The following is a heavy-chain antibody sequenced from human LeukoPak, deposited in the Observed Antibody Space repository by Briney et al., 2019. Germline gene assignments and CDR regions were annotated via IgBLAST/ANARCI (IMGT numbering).Heavy chain of an antibody. CDR1: GFTFSSYA. J-gene: IGHJ3*02. V-gene: IGHV3-30*04. D-gene: IGHD1-1*01. Sequence: GGSLRLSCAASGFTFSSYAMHWVRQAPGKGLEWVAVISYDGSNKYYADSVKGRFTISRDNSKNTLYLQMNSLRAEDTAVYYCARNEVANAYDAFDIWGQGTMVTVSS. CDR2: ISYDGSNK. CDR3: ARNEVANAYDAFDI.